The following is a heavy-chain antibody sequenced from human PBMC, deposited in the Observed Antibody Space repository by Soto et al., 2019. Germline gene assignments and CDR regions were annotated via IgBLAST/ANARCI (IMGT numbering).Heavy chain of an antibody. D-gene: IGHD3-10*01. CDR3: ARHGGLTMDRGVLTAFDI. V-gene: IGHV4-59*08. Sequence: SETLSLTCSVSGGSISSYSWTWIRQPPGKGLEWIAYMSHSGDTNSNPSLKSRVTISGDTSKNHFSLELSSVTAADTAVYYCARHGGLTMDRGVLTAFDIWGQGTVVTVSS. CDR1: GGSISSYS. J-gene: IGHJ3*02. CDR2: MSHSGDT.